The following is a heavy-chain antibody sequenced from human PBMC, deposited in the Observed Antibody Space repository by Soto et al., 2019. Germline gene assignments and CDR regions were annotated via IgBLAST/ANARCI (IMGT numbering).Heavy chain of an antibody. CDR1: GSTFSSYA. CDR2: ISFDGGNK. J-gene: IGHJ5*02. D-gene: IGHD6-6*01. Sequence: QVQLVESGGGVVQPGRSLRLSCAASGSTFSSYAMHWVRQAPGKGLEWVAVISFDGGNKYYADSVKGRFTISRDNSKNTLYLQMNSLRAEDTAVYFCARSPIPARPAWFDPWGQGTLVTVSS. CDR3: ARSPIPARPAWFDP. V-gene: IGHV3-30-3*01.